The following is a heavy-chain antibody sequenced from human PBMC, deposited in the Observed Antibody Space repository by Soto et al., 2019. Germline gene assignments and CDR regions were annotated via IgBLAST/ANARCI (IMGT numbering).Heavy chain of an antibody. CDR1: GFTFSNYG. CDR3: SKPRSVGESESYQH. CDR2: ITYDGSNK. V-gene: IGHV3-30*18. Sequence: PGGSCRHSCAASGFTFSNYGILWVRLAPGKGLEWVAVITYDGSNKYYADSVKGRFSISRDNSKNTVYLQMDSLRAVDTAVYYCSKPRSVGESESYQHWGRGALVTGSS. D-gene: IGHD3-3*01. J-gene: IGHJ1*01.